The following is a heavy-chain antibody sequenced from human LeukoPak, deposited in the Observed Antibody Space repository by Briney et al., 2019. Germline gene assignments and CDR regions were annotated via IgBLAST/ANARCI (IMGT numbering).Heavy chain of an antibody. D-gene: IGHD6-13*01. CDR1: GGSFNDYY. V-gene: IGHV4-34*01. CDR3: ARRGSWSYYYAMDV. CDR2: IRHCGST. Sequence: SETLSLTCDVSGGSFNDYYWSWIRQPPGKGLEWIGEIRHCGSTNYNPSLKSRVTMSVDTSKNQFSLKLSSVTAADTAVYYCARRGSWSYYYAMDVWGQGTTVAVSS. J-gene: IGHJ6*02.